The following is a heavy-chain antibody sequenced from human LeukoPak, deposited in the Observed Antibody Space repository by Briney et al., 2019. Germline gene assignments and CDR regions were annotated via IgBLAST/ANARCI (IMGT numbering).Heavy chain of an antibody. V-gene: IGHV3-23*01. CDR1: GFTFSSYA. CDR2: ISGSGANT. J-gene: IGHJ4*02. CDR3: AKGRALEVVAAFNY. D-gene: IGHD2-15*01. Sequence: GGSLRLSCAASGFTFSSYAMGWVRQAPGKGLEWVSAISGSGANTYYADSVKGRFTISRDNSKNTLSLQMNTLRTDDTAVYYCAKGRALEVVAAFNYWGQGAVVTVSS.